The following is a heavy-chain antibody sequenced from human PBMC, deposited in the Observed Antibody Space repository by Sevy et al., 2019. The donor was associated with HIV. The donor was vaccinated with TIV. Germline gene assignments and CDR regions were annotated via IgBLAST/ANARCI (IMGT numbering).Heavy chain of an antibody. V-gene: IGHV3-48*02. CDR3: ARPSGHDSSGYYYWGWFDP. Sequence: GGFLRLSCAASGFTFSSYSMNWVRQAPGKGLEWVSYISSSSSTIYYADSVKGRFTISRDNAKNSLYLQMNSLRDEDTAVYYCARPSGHDSSGYYYWGWFDPWGQGTLVTVSS. CDR2: ISSSSSTI. CDR1: GFTFSSYS. D-gene: IGHD3-22*01. J-gene: IGHJ5*02.